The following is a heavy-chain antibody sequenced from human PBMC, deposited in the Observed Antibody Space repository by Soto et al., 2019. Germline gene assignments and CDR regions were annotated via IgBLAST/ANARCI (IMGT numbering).Heavy chain of an antibody. V-gene: IGHV4-61*01. J-gene: IGHJ4*02. CDR2: IYYSGST. Sequence: PSETLSLTCSVSGRSVSSDRYYWSWIRQPPGKGLEWIGYIYYSGSTNYNPSLKSRITISLDTSKNQFSLKLSSVTAADTAVYYCARDRGYSSSWGFYYFGNWGQGTLVTVSS. CDR1: GRSVSSDRYY. CDR3: ARDRGYSSSWGFYYFGN. D-gene: IGHD6-13*01.